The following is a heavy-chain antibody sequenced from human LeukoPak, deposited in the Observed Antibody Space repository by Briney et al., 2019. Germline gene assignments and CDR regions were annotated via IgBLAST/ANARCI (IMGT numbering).Heavy chain of an antibody. CDR1: GYSISSGYY. V-gene: IGHV4-38-2*01. J-gene: IGHJ5*02. CDR2: IYHSGSA. Sequence: SETLSLTCAVSGYSISSGYYWGWIRRPPGKGLEWIGSIYHSGSAYYSPSLKSRVTISVDTSKNQFSLKLSSVTAADTAVYYCAIGGYCSSTSCYEGFDPWGQGTLVTVSS. CDR3: AIGGYCSSTSCYEGFDP. D-gene: IGHD2-2*01.